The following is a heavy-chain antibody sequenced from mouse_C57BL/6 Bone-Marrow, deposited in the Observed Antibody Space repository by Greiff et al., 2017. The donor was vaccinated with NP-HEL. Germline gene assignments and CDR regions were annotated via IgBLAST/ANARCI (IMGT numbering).Heavy chain of an antibody. Sequence: EVKLVESGAELVKPGASVKLSCTASGFNIKDYYMHWVKQRTEQGLEWIGRIDPEDGETKYAPKFQGKATITADTSSNTAYLQLSSLTSEDTAVYYCARCLYYGSSYGYFDVWGTGTTVTVSS. D-gene: IGHD1-1*01. CDR1: GFNIKDYY. CDR3: ARCLYYGSSYGYFDV. V-gene: IGHV14-2*01. CDR2: IDPEDGET. J-gene: IGHJ1*03.